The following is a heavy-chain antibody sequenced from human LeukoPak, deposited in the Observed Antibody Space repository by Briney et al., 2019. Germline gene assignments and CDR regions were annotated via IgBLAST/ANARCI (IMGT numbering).Heavy chain of an antibody. CDR2: ISSSSKTI. Sequence: GGSLRLSCAASGFTFSSYSMNWVRQAPGKGLEWVSYISSSSKTIYYADSVKGRFTISRDNARNSLHLQMDSLRAEDTAVYYCTKHITTDATTPFYYGMDVWGQGTTVTVSS. D-gene: IGHD3-22*01. J-gene: IGHJ6*02. CDR1: GFTFSSYS. V-gene: IGHV3-48*04. CDR3: TKHITTDATTPFYYGMDV.